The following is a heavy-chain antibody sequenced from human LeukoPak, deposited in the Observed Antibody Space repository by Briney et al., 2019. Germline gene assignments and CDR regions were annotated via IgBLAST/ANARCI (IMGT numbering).Heavy chain of an antibody. CDR2: ISSSSNYI. D-gene: IGHD3-10*01. Sequence: GGSLRLSCAVSGFTFSTYSMNWVRQAPGKGLEWVSSISSSSNYIYYADSVRGRFTISRDNAKNSLYLQMNSLRAEDTAVYYCAREPAHYYGSGSYPMDVWGKGTTVTISS. CDR1: GFTFSTYS. CDR3: AREPAHYYGSGSYPMDV. J-gene: IGHJ6*03. V-gene: IGHV3-21*01.